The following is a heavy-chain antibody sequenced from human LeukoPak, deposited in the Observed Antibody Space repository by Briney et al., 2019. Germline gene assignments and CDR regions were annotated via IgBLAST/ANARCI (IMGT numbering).Heavy chain of an antibody. D-gene: IGHD6-19*01. V-gene: IGHV4-59*01. J-gene: IGHJ4*02. Sequence: PSETLSLTCTASGGSISSYYWSWIRQPPGKGLEWIGYIYYSGSTNYNPSLKSRVTISVDTSKNQFSLKLSSVTAADTAVYYCARTNDAVAGVDYWGQGTLVTVSS. CDR3: ARTNDAVAGVDY. CDR1: GGSISSYY. CDR2: IYYSGST.